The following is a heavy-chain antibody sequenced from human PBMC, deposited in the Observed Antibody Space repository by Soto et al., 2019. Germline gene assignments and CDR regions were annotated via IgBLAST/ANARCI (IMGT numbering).Heavy chain of an antibody. D-gene: IGHD5-12*01. CDR3: ARGIYDGNPGPRFDS. CDR2: ISGNGDST. CDR1: GFTFSSSA. Sequence: GVSLRLSCAASGFTFSSSAMNWARQAAGKGLEWVSTISGNGDSTYYADSVKGRFTISRDNSKNTLYLQMNSLRAEDTAVYYCARGIYDGNPGPRFDSWGQGTLVTVSS. V-gene: IGHV3-23*01. J-gene: IGHJ5*01.